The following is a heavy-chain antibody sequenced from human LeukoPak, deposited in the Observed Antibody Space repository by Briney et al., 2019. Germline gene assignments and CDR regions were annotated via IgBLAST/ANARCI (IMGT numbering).Heavy chain of an antibody. CDR3: AKDNRRHYTSGPNPDSLH. Sequence: GGSLRLSCAASGFTFSDYSMNWVRQTPGQGPEWVSSISSISTYAYYADSVRGRFTVSRDSAKNSLFLQMDNLRVEDTAFYYCAKDNRRHYTSGPNPDSLHWGQGALVTVSS. V-gene: IGHV3-21*04. J-gene: IGHJ4*02. D-gene: IGHD6-19*01. CDR2: ISSISTYA. CDR1: GFTFSDYS.